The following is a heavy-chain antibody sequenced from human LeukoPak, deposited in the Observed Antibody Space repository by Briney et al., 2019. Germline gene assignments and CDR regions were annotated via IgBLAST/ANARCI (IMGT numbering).Heavy chain of an antibody. CDR3: ARVSRYSSSLRGMDV. J-gene: IGHJ6*02. D-gene: IGHD6-13*01. CDR2: IYYSGST. CDR1: GGSISSYY. V-gene: IGHV4-59*08. Sequence: SETLSLTCTVSGGSISSYYWSWIRQPPGKGLEWIGYIYYSGSTNYNPSLKSRVTISVDTSKNQFSLKLSSVTAADTAVYYCARVSRYSSSLRGMDVWGQGTTVTVSS.